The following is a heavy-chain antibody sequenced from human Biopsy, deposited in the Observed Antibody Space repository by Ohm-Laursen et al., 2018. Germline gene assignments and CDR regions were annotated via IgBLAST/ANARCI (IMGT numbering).Heavy chain of an antibody. J-gene: IGHJ6*02. Sequence: QTLTLTCSFSGFSLSARGMCVSWIRQAPGKALEWLARVDWDDYKDYSASLQTKLSISKDASNDQMVLTVNNVDPADTATYYCARTPILIVSAGLVYRHRRHLQGMDVWGQGIAVTVS. CDR3: ARTPILIVSAGLVYRHRRHLQGMDV. CDR2: VDWDDYK. D-gene: IGHD6-13*01. V-gene: IGHV2-70*11. CDR1: GFSLSARGMC.